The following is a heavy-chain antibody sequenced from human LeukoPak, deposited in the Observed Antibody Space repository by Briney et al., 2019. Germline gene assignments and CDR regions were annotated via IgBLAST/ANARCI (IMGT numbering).Heavy chain of an antibody. CDR3: ARQRYSFGYSGFDP. J-gene: IGHJ5*02. CDR2: IYPGDSDI. V-gene: IGHV5-51*01. D-gene: IGHD5-18*01. CDR1: GYSFTTYW. Sequence: GESLKISCKASGYSFTTYWIGWVRQMPGKGLEWMGIIYPGDSDIRYSSSFQGQVTISTDKSISTAYLQWRSLKASDTAMYYCARQRYSFGYSGFDPWGQGTLVTVSS.